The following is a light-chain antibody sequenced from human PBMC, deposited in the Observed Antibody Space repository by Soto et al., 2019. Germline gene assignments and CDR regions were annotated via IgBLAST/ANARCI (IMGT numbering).Light chain of an antibody. CDR1: QSISSSY. CDR2: GAS. CDR3: QQYGSSRRT. J-gene: IGKJ1*01. Sequence: EIVLTQSPGTLSLSPGERATLSCRASQSISSSYLAWYQQKPGQAPRLLIYGASSGATGIPDSFSGSGSGTDFTLTISRLEPEDFAVYYCQQYGSSRRTFGQGTKVEIK. V-gene: IGKV3-20*01.